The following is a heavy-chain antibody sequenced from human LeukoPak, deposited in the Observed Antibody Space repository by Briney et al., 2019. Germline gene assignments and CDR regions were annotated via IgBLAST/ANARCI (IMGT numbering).Heavy chain of an antibody. CDR2: IIPIFGTA. V-gene: IGHV1-69*13. J-gene: IGHJ4*02. Sequence: VASVKVSCKASGGTFSSYAISWVRQAPGQGLEWMGGIIPIFGTANYAQKFQGRVTITADESTSTAYMELSSLRSEDTAVYYCARDSLGMDSSFDYWGQGTLVTVSS. CDR3: ARDSLGMDSSFDY. CDR1: GGTFSSYA. D-gene: IGHD3/OR15-3a*01.